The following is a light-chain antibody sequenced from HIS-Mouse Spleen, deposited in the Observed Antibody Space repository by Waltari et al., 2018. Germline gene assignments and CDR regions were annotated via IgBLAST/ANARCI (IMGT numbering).Light chain of an antibody. J-gene: IGLJ2*01. V-gene: IGLV3-10*01. CDR3: YSTDSSGNHRV. CDR1: ALPQKY. Sequence: SYELTQPPSVSVSPGQTARITCSGDALPQKYAYLYQQKSGQAPVLVIYEDSKRPSGLPGRFTGASSGTRATLTISGAQVEDEADYYCYSTDSSGNHRVFGGGTKLTVL. CDR2: EDS.